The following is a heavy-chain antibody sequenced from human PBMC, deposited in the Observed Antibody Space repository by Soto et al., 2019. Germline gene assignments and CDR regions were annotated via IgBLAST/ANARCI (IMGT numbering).Heavy chain of an antibody. V-gene: IGHV4-39*01. CDR1: GGSITTTGYY. J-gene: IGHJ4*02. CDR3: ARHKGGNWYFFDY. D-gene: IGHD1-1*01. CDR2: FYYSGSV. Sequence: ETLSLTCSISGGSITTTGYYWFWIRQPPGKGLEWIGTFYYSGSVYHNSSLKSRVAISADTSKNQFSLKLTSVTAADTAVYYCARHKGGNWYFFDYWGQGTLVTVSS.